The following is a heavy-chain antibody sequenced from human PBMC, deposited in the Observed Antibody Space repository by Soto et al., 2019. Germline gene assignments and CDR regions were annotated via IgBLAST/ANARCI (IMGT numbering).Heavy chain of an antibody. CDR2: IIPIFGTA. CDR1: GGTFSSYA. CDR3: ARGEGVDAVTPKSGMDV. V-gene: IGHV1-69*01. D-gene: IGHD4-17*01. J-gene: IGHJ6*02. Sequence: QVQLVQSGAEVKKPGSSVNVSCKASGGTFSSYAISWVRQAPGQGLEWMGGIIPIFGTAHYAQKVQGRVTITADESTSTAYIELSSLTSEYTAVYYGARGEGVDAVTPKSGMDVWGQGTTVTVSS.